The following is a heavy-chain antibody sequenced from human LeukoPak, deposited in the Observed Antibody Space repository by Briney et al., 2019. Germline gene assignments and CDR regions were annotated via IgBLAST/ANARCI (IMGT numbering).Heavy chain of an antibody. CDR1: GFTFSSYA. Sequence: GGSLRLSCAASGFTFSSYAMTWVRQAPGKGLEWVSAISGNGVSAYYADSVNGRITISRDNAKNSLYLQMNSLRAEDTAIYYCASRYYYDYWGQGTLVTVSS. CDR3: ASRYYYDY. V-gene: IGHV3-23*01. CDR2: ISGNGVSA. D-gene: IGHD5-24*01. J-gene: IGHJ4*02.